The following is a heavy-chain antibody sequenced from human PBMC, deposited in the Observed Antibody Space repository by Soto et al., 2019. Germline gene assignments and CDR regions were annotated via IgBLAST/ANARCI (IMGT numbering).Heavy chain of an antibody. CDR2: ISAYNGNT. J-gene: IGHJ6*03. D-gene: IGHD2-15*01. CDR3: ARGYCSGGSCYLGWGNYYYYYYMDV. Sequence: ASVKVSCKASGYTFTSYDISWVRQAPGQGLEWMGWISAYNGNTNYAQKLQGRVTMTTDTSTSTAYMELRSLRSDDTAVYYCARGYCSGGSCYLGWGNYYYYYYMDVWGKGTTVTVSS. CDR1: GYTFTSYD. V-gene: IGHV1-18*01.